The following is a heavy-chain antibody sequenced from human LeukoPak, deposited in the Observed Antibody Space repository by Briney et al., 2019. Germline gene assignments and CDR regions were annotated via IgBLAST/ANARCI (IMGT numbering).Heavy chain of an antibody. V-gene: IGHV3-23*01. D-gene: IGHD3-10*01. Sequence: GGSLRLSCAASGFTFSSFAMTWVRQPPGKGLEWVSAISGGGDSPYYADSVKGRFTISRDNSRNTLYLQMNSLRAEDTAVYYCAKDSILRWFAGLGEGWFDPWGQGTLVTVSS. J-gene: IGHJ5*02. CDR3: AKDSILRWFAGLGEGWFDP. CDR1: GFTFSSFA. CDR2: ISGGGDSP.